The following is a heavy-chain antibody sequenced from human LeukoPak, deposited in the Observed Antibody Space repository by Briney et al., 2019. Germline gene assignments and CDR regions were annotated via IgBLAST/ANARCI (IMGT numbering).Heavy chain of an antibody. CDR2: IKLDGSEK. V-gene: IGHV3-7*01. Sequence: GGSLRLSCAASEFTFSSYWMSWVRQAPGKGLEWVANIKLDGSEKYYLDSVKGRFTISRDNAKNSLYLQMNSLRAEDTAVYYCARYSNSWYERTPRFDYWGQGTLVTVSS. J-gene: IGHJ4*02. CDR1: EFTFSSYW. D-gene: IGHD6-13*01. CDR3: ARYSNSWYERTPRFDY.